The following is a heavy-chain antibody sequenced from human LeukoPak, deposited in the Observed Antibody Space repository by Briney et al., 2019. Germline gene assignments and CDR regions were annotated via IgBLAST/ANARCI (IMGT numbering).Heavy chain of an antibody. CDR1: GYTFTGYY. J-gene: IGHJ3*02. Sequence: ASVKVSCKASGYTFTGYYMHWVRQAPGQGLEWMGRINPNSGGTNYAQKFQGRVTMTRDTSISTAYMELSRLRSDDTAVYYCAREAKYSSSWSHAFDIWDQGTMVTVSS. CDR2: INPNSGGT. CDR3: AREAKYSSSWSHAFDI. D-gene: IGHD6-13*01. V-gene: IGHV1-2*06.